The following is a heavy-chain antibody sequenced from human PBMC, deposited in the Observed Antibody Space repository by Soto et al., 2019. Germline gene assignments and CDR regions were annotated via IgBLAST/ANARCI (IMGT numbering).Heavy chain of an antibody. D-gene: IGHD3-3*01. Sequence: EVQLMESGGGLAQPGGSLRLSCAASGFTFSNYAMSWVRQAPGKGLEWVSVISGSGGSTYYADSVKGRFTISRDNSKNTLYLQMNSLRAEDTAVYYCAKASPGRFLEWLSNPFDYWGQGTLVTVSS. CDR2: ISGSGGST. J-gene: IGHJ4*02. CDR1: GFTFSNYA. V-gene: IGHV3-23*01. CDR3: AKASPGRFLEWLSNPFDY.